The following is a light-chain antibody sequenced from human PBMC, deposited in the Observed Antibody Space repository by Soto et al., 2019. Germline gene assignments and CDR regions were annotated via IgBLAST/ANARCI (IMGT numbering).Light chain of an antibody. CDR3: CSYAGTYTFVV. J-gene: IGLJ2*01. V-gene: IGLV2-23*03. CDR1: SSDVGGYNL. Sequence: QSVLTKPASVAGSPGQSITISCTGTSSDVGGYNLVSWYQQYPGKAPKLMLYEGSKRPSGVSNRFSGSKSGNTASLTISGLQAEDEADYYCCSYAGTYTFVVFGGGTKVTVL. CDR2: EGS.